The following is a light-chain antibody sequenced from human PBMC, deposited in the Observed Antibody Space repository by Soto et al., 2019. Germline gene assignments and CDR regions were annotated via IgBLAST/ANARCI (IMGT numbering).Light chain of an antibody. CDR2: GNS. CDR1: SSNIGAGYD. J-gene: IGLJ2*01. CDR3: QSYDSSLSGYVV. V-gene: IGLV1-40*01. Sequence: QSVLTQPPSVSGAPGQRVTISCTGSSSNIGAGYDVHWYQKLPGTAPKLLIHGNSNRPSGVPDRFSGSKSGTSASLAITGFQAEDEADYFCQSYDSSLSGYVVFGGGTKLTVL.